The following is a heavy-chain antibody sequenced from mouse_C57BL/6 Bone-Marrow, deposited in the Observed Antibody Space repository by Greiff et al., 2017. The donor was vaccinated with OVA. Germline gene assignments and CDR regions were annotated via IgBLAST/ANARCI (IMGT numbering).Heavy chain of an antibody. CDR2: IDPETGGT. CDR3: TSPLGY. Sequence: VKLMESGAELVRPGASVTLSCKASGYTFTDYEMHWVKQTPGHGLEWIGAIDPETGGTAYNQKFKGKAILTADKSSSTAYMELRSLTSEDSAVYYCTSPLGYWGQGTTLTFSS. V-gene: IGHV1-15*01. CDR1: GYTFTDYE. J-gene: IGHJ2*01.